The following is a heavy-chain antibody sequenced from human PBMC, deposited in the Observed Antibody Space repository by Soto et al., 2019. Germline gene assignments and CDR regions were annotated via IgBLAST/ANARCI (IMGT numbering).Heavy chain of an antibody. CDR3: ARARTVTLLYFDY. V-gene: IGHV4-31*03. CDR1: GGSIGGGGYY. Sequence: SETLSLTCSVSGGSIGGGGYYWSWIRQHPGKGLEWIGYIYYSGSTYYNPSLKSRVTISVDTSKNQFSLKLSSVTAADTAVYYCARARTVTLLYFDYWGQGTLVTVSS. J-gene: IGHJ4*02. CDR2: IYYSGST. D-gene: IGHD4-17*01.